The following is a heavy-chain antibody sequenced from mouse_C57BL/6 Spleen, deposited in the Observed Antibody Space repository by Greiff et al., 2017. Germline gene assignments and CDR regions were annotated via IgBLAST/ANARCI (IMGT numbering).Heavy chain of an antibody. CDR3: ARGTTVVANWYFDV. Sequence: VQLQQPGAELVMPGASVKLSCKASGYTFTSYWMHWVKQRPGQGLEWIGEIDPSDSYTNYNQKFKGKSTLTVDKSSSTAYMQLSSLTSEDSAVYYCARGTTVVANWYFDVWGTGTTVTVSS. CDR2: IDPSDSYT. J-gene: IGHJ1*03. D-gene: IGHD1-1*01. CDR1: GYTFTSYW. V-gene: IGHV1-69*01.